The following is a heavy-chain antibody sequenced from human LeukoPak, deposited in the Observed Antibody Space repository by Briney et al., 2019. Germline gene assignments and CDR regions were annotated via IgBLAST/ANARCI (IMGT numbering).Heavy chain of an antibody. Sequence: SQTLSLTCTVSGGSITFGSYYWTWIRQPAGRGLEWIGRIYTSGRTFYNPSLKSRVTISMDTSMNQFSLRLNSVTAADTAVYYCARARVIPASFDDWGQGALVTVSS. J-gene: IGHJ4*02. CDR1: GGSITFGSYY. D-gene: IGHD3-16*02. CDR3: ARARVIPASFDD. V-gene: IGHV4-61*02. CDR2: IYTSGRT.